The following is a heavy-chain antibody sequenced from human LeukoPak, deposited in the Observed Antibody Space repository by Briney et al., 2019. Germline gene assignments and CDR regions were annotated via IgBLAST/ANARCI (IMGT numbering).Heavy chain of an antibody. CDR3: ARALYSSSSGGFDY. CDR1: GFTFSSYA. D-gene: IGHD6-6*01. J-gene: IGHJ4*02. Sequence: GGSLRLSCAASGFTFSSYAMSWVRQTPGKGLEWVSAISGSGGSTYYADSVKGRFTISRDNAKNSLYLQMNSLRAEDTAVYYCARALYSSSSGGFDYWGQGTLVTVSS. CDR2: ISGSGGST. V-gene: IGHV3-23*01.